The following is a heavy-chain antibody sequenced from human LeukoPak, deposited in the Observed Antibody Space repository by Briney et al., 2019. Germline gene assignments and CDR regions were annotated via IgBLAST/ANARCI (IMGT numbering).Heavy chain of an antibody. V-gene: IGHV1-2*02. D-gene: IGHD3-16*01. CDR1: GYTFTGYY. J-gene: IGHJ6*02. CDR2: ISPSSGGT. Sequence: GASVKVSCKASGYTFTGYYMHWVRQAPGQGLEWMGWISPSSGGTNYAQKFQGRVNMTRDTSISTAYMELSRLRSDDTAVYYCARDLGEGLQIYYYYGMDVWGQGTTVTVSS. CDR3: ARDLGEGLQIYYYYGMDV.